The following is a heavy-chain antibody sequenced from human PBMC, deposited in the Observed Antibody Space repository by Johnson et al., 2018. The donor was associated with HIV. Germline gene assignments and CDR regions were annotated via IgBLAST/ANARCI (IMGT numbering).Heavy chain of an antibody. J-gene: IGHJ3*02. D-gene: IGHD1-26*01. V-gene: IGHV3-74*02. CDR3: TRGPLTVGATIDALDI. Sequence: VQLVESGGGLGQPGGSLRLSCAASGFTFSSYWMHWVRQAPVQGLVWVSRINSDGSSTSYADSVKGRFTISRDNAENTLYLQMNSLRAEDTAVYFCTRGPLTVGATIDALDIWGQGTMVTVSS. CDR2: INSDGSST. CDR1: GFTFSSYW.